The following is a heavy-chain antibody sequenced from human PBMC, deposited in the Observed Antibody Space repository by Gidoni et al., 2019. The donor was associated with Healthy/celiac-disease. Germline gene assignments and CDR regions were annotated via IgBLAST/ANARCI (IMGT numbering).Heavy chain of an antibody. V-gene: IGHV1-18*01. D-gene: IGHD3-22*01. CDR2: IIAYNDNT. Sequence: HVQLVQSGAEVKKPGAPVKVSCKASVYTSTIYGISWVRKAPGEGLEWMGWIIAYNDNTNYAQKLQGRVTMTTDTSTSTAYMELRSLRSDDAAVYYCARERGTMIVVVIGHWGQGTLVTVSS. CDR3: ARERGTMIVVVIGH. CDR1: VYTSTIYG. J-gene: IGHJ4*02.